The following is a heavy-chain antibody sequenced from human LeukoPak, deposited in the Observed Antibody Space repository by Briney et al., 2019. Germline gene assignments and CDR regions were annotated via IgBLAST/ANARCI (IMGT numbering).Heavy chain of an antibody. V-gene: IGHV3-9*01. CDR3: AKDNRRHYTSGPNPDSLH. Sequence: GRSLRLSCAGSGFIFNNYAMHWVRQPPGKGLEWVSGISWNSGSIDYADSVEGRFTISRDNAKNSLYLQMNSLRVEDTAFYYCAKDNRRHYTSGPNPDSLHWGQGALATVSS. CDR2: ISWNSGSI. D-gene: IGHD6-19*01. CDR1: GFIFNNYA. J-gene: IGHJ4*02.